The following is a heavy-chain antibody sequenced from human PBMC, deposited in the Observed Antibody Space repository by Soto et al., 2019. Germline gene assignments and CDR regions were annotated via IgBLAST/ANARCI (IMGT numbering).Heavy chain of an antibody. CDR2: IYYSGST. CDR1: GGSISSGGYY. J-gene: IGHJ5*02. D-gene: IGHD2-15*01. CDR3: ARVRGSVVVAARRFDP. Sequence: SETLSLTCTVSGGSISSGGYYWSWIRQHPGKGLEWIGYIYYSGSTYYNPSLKSRVTISVDTSKNQFSLKLSSVTAADTAVYYCARVRGSVVVAARRFDPWGQGTLVTVS. V-gene: IGHV4-31*03.